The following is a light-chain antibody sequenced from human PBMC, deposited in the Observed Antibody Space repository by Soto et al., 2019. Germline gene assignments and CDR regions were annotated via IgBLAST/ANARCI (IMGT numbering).Light chain of an antibody. CDR1: SANIGGNS. CDR2: DDN. J-gene: IGLJ1*01. Sequence: QSVLTQPPSVSACPGQNVTSSCSGGSANIGGNSVSWYQQLPGTAPKLLIYDDNKRPSGIPDRFSGSKSGTSATLGITGFQTGDEADYYCGSWDSSLSAYVFGTGTKVTVL. V-gene: IGLV1-51*01. CDR3: GSWDSSLSAYV.